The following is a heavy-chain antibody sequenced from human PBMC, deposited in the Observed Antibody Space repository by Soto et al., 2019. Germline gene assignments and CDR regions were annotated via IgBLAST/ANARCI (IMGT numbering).Heavy chain of an antibody. CDR2: TIPVFGTA. D-gene: IGHD6-13*01. CDR3: ARLRIARREFDY. V-gene: IGHV1-69*01. J-gene: IGHJ4*02. CDR1: GGTFSGYT. Sequence: QVQLVQSGAEVRKPGSSVKVSCKASGGTFSGYTITWVRQAPGQGLEWMGGTIPVFGTANYAQKFQGRVTITAVESTSTAYLELSSLRSEGTAVYYCARLRIARREFDYWGQPTLVTLSS.